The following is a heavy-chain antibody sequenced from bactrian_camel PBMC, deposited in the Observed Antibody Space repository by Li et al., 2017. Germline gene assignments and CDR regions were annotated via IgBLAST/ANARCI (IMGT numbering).Heavy chain of an antibody. D-gene: IGHD4*01. CDR2: IDGAGTT. V-gene: IGHV3S53*01. CDR1: DNTVRRRC. J-gene: IGHJ4*01. Sequence: VQLVESGGGSVQTGGSLRLSCAASDNTVRRRCWGWFRQAPGKEREGVAVIDGAGTTAYTQSVKDRFTISQGNAGNTLDLQMDSLKPEDTTMYYCAADLDLRRLCLLNRNYEGFWDYWGQGTQVTVSP. CDR3: AADLDLRRLCLLNRNYEGFWDY.